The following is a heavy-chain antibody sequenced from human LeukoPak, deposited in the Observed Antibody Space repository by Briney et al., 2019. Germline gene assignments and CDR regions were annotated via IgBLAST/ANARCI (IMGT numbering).Heavy chain of an antibody. Sequence: SETLSLTCAVYGGSFSGYYWSWIRQRPGKGLEWIGEINHSGSTNYNPSLKSRVTISVDTSKNQFSLKLSSVTAADTAVYYCARGIQLWPYWGQGTLVTVSS. CDR1: GGSFSGYY. V-gene: IGHV4-34*01. D-gene: IGHD5-18*01. CDR3: ARGIQLWPY. J-gene: IGHJ4*02. CDR2: INHSGST.